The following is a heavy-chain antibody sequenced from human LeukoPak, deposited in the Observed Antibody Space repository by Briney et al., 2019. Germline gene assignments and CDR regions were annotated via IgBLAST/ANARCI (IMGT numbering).Heavy chain of an antibody. CDR1: GGSISSYY. Sequence: PSETLSLTCTVSGGSISSYYWSWIRQPPGKGLEWIGYIYYSGSTNYNPSLKSRVTISVDTSKNQFSLKLSSVTAADTAVYYCARDRGGYSYGYVDYWGQGTLVTVSS. CDR3: ARDRGGYSYGYVDY. D-gene: IGHD5-18*01. CDR2: IYYSGST. J-gene: IGHJ4*02. V-gene: IGHV4-59*01.